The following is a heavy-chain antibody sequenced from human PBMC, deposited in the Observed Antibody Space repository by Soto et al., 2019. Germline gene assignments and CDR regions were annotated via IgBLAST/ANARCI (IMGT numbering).Heavy chain of an antibody. J-gene: IGHJ4*02. V-gene: IGHV3-21*06. CDR2: ISSTTNYI. CDR3: ARESEDLTSNFDY. CDR1: GFIFTRYS. Sequence: LTLSCAASGFIFTRYSMNWVRQAPGKGLEWVSSISSTTNYIYYGDSMKGRFTISRDNAKNSLHLEMNSLRAEDTAVYYCARESEDLTSNFDYWGQGTLVTVSS.